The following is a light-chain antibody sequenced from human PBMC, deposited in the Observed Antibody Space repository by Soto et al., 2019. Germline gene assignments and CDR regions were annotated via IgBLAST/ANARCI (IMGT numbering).Light chain of an antibody. V-gene: IGLV2-14*03. CDR3: SSYTNTDALA. CDR2: DVT. Sequence: QSALTQPASVSGSPGQSITISCTGTRGDVGGYNYVSWYQQHPGKAPKLQIYDVTSRPSRVSTRFSGSKSGNTASLTISGLQADDEAEYFCSSYTNTDALAFGGGTKLTVL. J-gene: IGLJ3*02. CDR1: RGDVGGYNY.